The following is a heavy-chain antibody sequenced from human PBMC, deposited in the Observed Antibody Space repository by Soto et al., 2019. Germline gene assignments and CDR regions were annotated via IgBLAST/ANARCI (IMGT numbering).Heavy chain of an antibody. CDR3: ARDLGGSSGWYESVR. D-gene: IGHD6-19*01. Sequence: GGSLRLSRAASGFTFSSYSMNWVRQAPGKGLEWVSYISSSSSTIYYADSVKGRFTISRDNAKNSLYLQMNSLRAEDTAVYYCARDLGGSSGWYESVRWGQGTLVTVSS. CDR2: ISSSSSTI. CDR1: GFTFSSYS. V-gene: IGHV3-48*01. J-gene: IGHJ4*02.